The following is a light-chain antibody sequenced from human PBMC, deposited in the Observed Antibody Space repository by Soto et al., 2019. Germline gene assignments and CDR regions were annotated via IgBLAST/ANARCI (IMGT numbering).Light chain of an antibody. CDR2: DAS. V-gene: IGKV3-11*01. J-gene: IGKJ2*01. CDR3: QHRSSWPYT. CDR1: QSVSSS. Sequence: IVLTQSPATLSSSPGERATLSCRASQSVSSSLNWYQQKPGQAPRLLIYDASTRATGIPARFGGSGSGTDFTLTISSLEPEDFAVYYCQHRSSWPYTFGQGTKLEIK.